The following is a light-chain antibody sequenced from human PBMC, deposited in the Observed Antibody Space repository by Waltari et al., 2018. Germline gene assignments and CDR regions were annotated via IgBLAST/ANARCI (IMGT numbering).Light chain of an antibody. CDR1: SSDVGAYDF. CDR3: SSYTSTHIPFV. Sequence: QSALTQPASVSGSPGQSITISCTGTSSDVGAYDFVSWYQHHPGKVPKVIIYEVNNRPSGVSIRLSASKSGNTASLTISGLQAEDEADYYCSSYTSTHIPFVFGTGTKVTVL. V-gene: IGLV2-14*01. CDR2: EVN. J-gene: IGLJ1*01.